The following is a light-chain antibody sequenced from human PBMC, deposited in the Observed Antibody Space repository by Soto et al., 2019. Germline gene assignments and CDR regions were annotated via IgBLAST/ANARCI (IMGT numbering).Light chain of an antibody. V-gene: IGKV1-27*01. CDR3: QKYNSAPLT. Sequence: DIQLTQSPSSLSASVGDRVTITCRASQGISNYLAWYQQKPGTVPDLLIYAASTLQSGVPSRFSGSGSGTDFTLTISSLQPEDVATYYCQKYNSAPLTFGQGTRLEIK. CDR2: AAS. CDR1: QGISNY. J-gene: IGKJ5*01.